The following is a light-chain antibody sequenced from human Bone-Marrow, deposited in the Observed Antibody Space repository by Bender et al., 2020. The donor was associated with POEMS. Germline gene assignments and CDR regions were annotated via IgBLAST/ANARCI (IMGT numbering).Light chain of an antibody. CDR2: SNN. J-gene: IGLJ3*02. V-gene: IGLV1-44*01. CDR1: SSNFGNNA. CDR3: SSWDDSLNGGG. Sequence: QSVLTQPPSASGTPGQSVTISCSGTSSNFGNNAANWYQHVPGTAPKLLIYSNNQRPSGVPDRFPASTSGSAASLAISGVHADDEADYWCSSWDDSLNGGGFGGGTKLTLL.